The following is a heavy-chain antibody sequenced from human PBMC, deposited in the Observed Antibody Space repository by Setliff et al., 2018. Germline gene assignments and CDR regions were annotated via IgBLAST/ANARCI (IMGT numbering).Heavy chain of an antibody. CDR2: IRSKVYGATT. Sequence: PGGSLRLSCSTSGFTFRDYAMSWVRQAPGKGLEWVGFIRSKVYGATTEYAASVKGRFTISRDDSKSIAYLHMNSLKADDTAVYFCSRENWGEDYWGQGTLVTVSS. D-gene: IGHD7-27*01. CDR1: GFTFRDYA. V-gene: IGHV3-49*04. J-gene: IGHJ4*02. CDR3: SRENWGEDY.